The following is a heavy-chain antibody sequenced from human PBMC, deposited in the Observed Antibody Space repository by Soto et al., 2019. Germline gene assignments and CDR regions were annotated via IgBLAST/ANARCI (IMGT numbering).Heavy chain of an antibody. V-gene: IGHV3-23*01. CDR2: ISGSGGST. D-gene: IGHD6-19*01. CDR3: AKGSVFGEQWDY. J-gene: IGHJ4*02. Sequence: ELQLLECGGGLVQPGGSLRLSCAASGFTFSSYAMSWVRQAPGKGLEWVSAISGSGGSTYYADSVKGRFTISRDNSKNTLYLQMNSLRAEDTAVYYCAKGSVFGEQWDYWGQGTLVTVSS. CDR1: GFTFSSYA.